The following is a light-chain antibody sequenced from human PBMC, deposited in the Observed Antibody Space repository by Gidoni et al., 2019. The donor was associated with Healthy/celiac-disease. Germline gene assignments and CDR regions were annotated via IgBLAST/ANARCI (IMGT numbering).Light chain of an antibody. CDR3: SSYTSSSTGWV. CDR2: DVS. V-gene: IGLV2-14*01. CDR1: SSDVGGYNY. Sequence: QSALTQPASVSGSPGQSSTISCPGTSSDVGGYNYVSWYQQHPGKAPKLMIYDVSNRPSGVSNRFSGSKSGNTASLTISGLQAEDEADYYCSSYTSSSTGWVFGGGTKLTVL. J-gene: IGLJ3*02.